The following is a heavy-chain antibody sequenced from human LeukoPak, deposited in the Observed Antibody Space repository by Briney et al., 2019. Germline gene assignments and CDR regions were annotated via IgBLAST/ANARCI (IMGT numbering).Heavy chain of an antibody. V-gene: IGHV3-33*06. CDR2: IWYDGSNK. CDR1: GFTFSSYG. Sequence: PGRSLRLSCAASGFTFSSYGMHWVRQAPGKGLEWVAVIWYDGSNKYYADSVKGRFTISRDNSKNTLYLQMNSLRAEDTAVYYCAKNGVWSGYYPYCYYYMDVWGKGTTVTVSS. CDR3: AKNGVWSGYYPYCYYYMDV. D-gene: IGHD3-3*01. J-gene: IGHJ6*03.